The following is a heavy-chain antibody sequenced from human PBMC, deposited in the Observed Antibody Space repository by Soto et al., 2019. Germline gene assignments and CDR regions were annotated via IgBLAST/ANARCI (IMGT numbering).Heavy chain of an antibody. CDR3: ARGPRRRRFFEWQMGWFDP. V-gene: IGHV4-34*01. CDR1: GGSFSGYY. J-gene: IGHJ5*02. Sequence: QVRLQQWGAGLLKPSETLSLTCAVYGGSFSGYYWSWIRQPPGKGLEWIGEITHSGSTNYIPSLRSRVTFSVDTSKNQSSLKLSCVTAADTAVYYCARGPRRRRFFEWQMGWFDPWGQGTLVTVSS. D-gene: IGHD3-3*01. CDR2: ITHSGST.